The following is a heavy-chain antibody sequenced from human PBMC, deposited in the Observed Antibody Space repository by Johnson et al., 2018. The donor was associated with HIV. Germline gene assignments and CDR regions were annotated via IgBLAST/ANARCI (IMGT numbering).Heavy chain of an antibody. J-gene: IGHJ3*02. D-gene: IGHD2-8*02. Sequence: QVQLVESGGGLVQPGRSLRLSCAASGFTFDDYAMHWVRQAPGKGLEWVSVIYSGGITYYADSVKGRFTISRDNSKNTLYLQMNSLRAEDTAVYYCARDNEDIVLVGAFDIWGQGTMVTVSS. V-gene: IGHV3-NL1*01. CDR2: IYSGGIT. CDR1: GFTFDDYA. CDR3: ARDNEDIVLVGAFDI.